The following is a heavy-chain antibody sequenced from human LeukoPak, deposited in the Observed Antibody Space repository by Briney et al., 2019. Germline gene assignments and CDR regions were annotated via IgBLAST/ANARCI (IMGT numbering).Heavy chain of an antibody. CDR1: GGTFSSYA. J-gene: IGHJ5*02. CDR2: IIPILGIA. V-gene: IGHV1-69*04. CDR3: ARGPCSGGSCYYDP. Sequence: GASVKVSCQASGGTFSSYAISWVRQAPGQGLEWMGRIIPILGIANYAQKFQGRVTITADKSASTAYMELSSLRSEDTAVYYCARGPCSGGSCYYDPWGQGTLVTVSS. D-gene: IGHD2-15*01.